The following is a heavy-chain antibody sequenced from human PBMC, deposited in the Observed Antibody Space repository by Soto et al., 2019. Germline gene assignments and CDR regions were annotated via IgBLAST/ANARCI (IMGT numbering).Heavy chain of an antibody. J-gene: IGHJ6*02. Sequence: KFQGRVTITRDTSASTAYMELSSLRSEDTAVYYCARDPSGYDGMDVWGQGTTVTVSS. CDR3: ARDPSGYDGMDV. D-gene: IGHD3-10*01. V-gene: IGHV1-3*01.